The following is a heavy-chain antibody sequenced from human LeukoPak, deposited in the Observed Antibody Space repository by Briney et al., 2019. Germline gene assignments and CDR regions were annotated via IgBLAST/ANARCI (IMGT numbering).Heavy chain of an antibody. V-gene: IGHV1-69*04. CDR1: GYTFTSYG. CDR2: IIPILGIA. D-gene: IGHD1-26*01. Sequence: SVKVSCKASGYTFTSYGISWVRQAPGQGLEWMGRIIPILGIANYAQKFQGRVTITADKSTSTAYMELSSLRSEDTAVYYCARDFLYSGSYSIDYWGQGTLVTVSS. J-gene: IGHJ4*02. CDR3: ARDFLYSGSYSIDY.